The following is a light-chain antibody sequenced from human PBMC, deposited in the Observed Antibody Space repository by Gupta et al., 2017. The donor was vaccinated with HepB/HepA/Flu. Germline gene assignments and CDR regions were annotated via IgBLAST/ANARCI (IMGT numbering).Light chain of an antibody. J-gene: IGLJ3*02. CDR1: SSNVGINN. CDR3: AAWNGSLNGWV. V-gene: IGLV1-44*01. Sequence: SVLTQTPPPAGPPGQRVTTSSSGSSSNVGINNVTWYHQHPGTAPKLLIYNDDKRPSGVPNRFSGSKSGTSASLAITGLQAEEEADYYCAAWNGSLNGWVFGGGTKLTVL. CDR2: NDD.